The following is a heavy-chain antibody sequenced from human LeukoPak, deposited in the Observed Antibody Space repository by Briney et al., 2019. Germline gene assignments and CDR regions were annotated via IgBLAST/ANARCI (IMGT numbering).Heavy chain of an antibody. J-gene: IGHJ5*02. CDR3: ARGGYYGSGNDFRFDP. Sequence: SETLSLTCTVSGDSISSGSYYWSWIRQPAGKGLEWIGRIYGRGRSNYNPSLKSRVTISVDTSKNQFSLKLSSVTAADTAVYYCARGGYYGSGNDFRFDPWGQGTLVTVSS. D-gene: IGHD3-10*01. CDR2: IYGRGRS. CDR1: GDSISSGSYY. V-gene: IGHV4-61*02.